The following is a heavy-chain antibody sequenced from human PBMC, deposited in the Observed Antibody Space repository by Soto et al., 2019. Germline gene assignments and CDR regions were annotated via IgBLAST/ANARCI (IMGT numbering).Heavy chain of an antibody. CDR2: INPSGGST. D-gene: IGHD6-25*01. J-gene: IGHJ3*02. V-gene: IGHV1-46*01. Sequence: QVQLVQSGAEVKEPGASVKVSCKASGYTFTTYYIHWVRQAPGQGLEWMGFINPSGGSTSYSRKFQGRVTMTRDTYTSTVYVELSSLRSEDTAVYYCARNKASGLDIWGQGTMVTVAS. CDR3: ARNKASGLDI. CDR1: GYTFTTYY.